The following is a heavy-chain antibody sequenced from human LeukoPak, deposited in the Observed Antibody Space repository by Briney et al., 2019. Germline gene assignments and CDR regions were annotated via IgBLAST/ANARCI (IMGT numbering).Heavy chain of an antibody. Sequence: GGSLRLSCAASGLTFSSYGMHWVRQAPGKGLEWVAVISYDGSNKYYADSVKGRFTISRDNSKNALYLQMNSLRAEDTVVYYCAKYGSGYSDWYFDYWGQGTLVTVSS. V-gene: IGHV3-30*18. CDR2: ISYDGSNK. CDR3: AKYGSGYSDWYFDY. D-gene: IGHD3-22*01. J-gene: IGHJ4*02. CDR1: GLTFSSYG.